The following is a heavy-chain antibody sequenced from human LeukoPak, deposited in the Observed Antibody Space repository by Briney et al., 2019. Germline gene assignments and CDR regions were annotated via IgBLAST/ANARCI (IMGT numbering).Heavy chain of an antibody. CDR3: ASDKKLWFGELYGMDV. J-gene: IGHJ6*02. V-gene: IGHV1-69*04. CDR2: IITILGIA. Sequence: ASVKVSCKASGGTFSSYAISWVRQAPGQGLEWMGRIITILGIANYAQKFQGSVTITADKSTSTAYMELSSLRSEDTAVYYCASDKKLWFGELYGMDVWGQGTTVTVSS. CDR1: GGTFSSYA. D-gene: IGHD3-10*01.